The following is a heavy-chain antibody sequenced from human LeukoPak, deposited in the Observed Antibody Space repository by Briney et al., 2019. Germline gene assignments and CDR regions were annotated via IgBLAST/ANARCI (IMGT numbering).Heavy chain of an antibody. CDR1: GFTFSRYT. D-gene: IGHD3-9*01. CDR3: ARAVSKILTGPRGYNWFDP. J-gene: IGHJ5*02. CDR2: ISYDGSNK. Sequence: GGSLRLSCAASGFTFSRYTMWWVCQAPGEGLEWGAVISYDGSNKYYADSVKGRFTISRDNSKNTLYLQMNSLRAEDTAVYYCARAVSKILTGPRGYNWFDPWGQGTLVTVSS. V-gene: IGHV3-30*04.